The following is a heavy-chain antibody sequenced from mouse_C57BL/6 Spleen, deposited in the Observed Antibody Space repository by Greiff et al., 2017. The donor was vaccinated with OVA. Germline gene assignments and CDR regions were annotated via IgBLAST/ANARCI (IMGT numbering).Heavy chain of an antibody. CDR1: GYTFTSYW. D-gene: IGHD1-1*01. V-gene: IGHV1-61*01. CDR2: IYPSGSDI. CDR3: AREGYYGSSGD. J-gene: IGHJ2*01. Sequence: VQLQQPGAELVRPGSSVKLSCKASGYTFTSYWMDWVKQRPGRGLEWIGNIYPSGSDIHYNQKFKDKATLTVDKSSSTAYMQLSSLTSEDSAVYYGAREGYYGSSGDWGQGTTLTAAS.